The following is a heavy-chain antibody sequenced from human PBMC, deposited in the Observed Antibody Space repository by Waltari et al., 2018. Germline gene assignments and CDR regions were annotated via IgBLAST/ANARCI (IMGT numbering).Heavy chain of an antibody. CDR3: ARGSGSYPDY. CDR1: GYPFTSYA. Sequence: QVQLVQSGAEVKKPGASVKVSCKASGYPFTSYAMHWVRQAPGQRLEWMGWINAGNGNTKYSQKFQGRVTITRDTSASTAYMELSSLRSEDTAVYYCARGSGSYPDYWGQGTLVTVSS. CDR2: INAGNGNT. J-gene: IGHJ4*02. D-gene: IGHD1-26*01. V-gene: IGHV1-3*01.